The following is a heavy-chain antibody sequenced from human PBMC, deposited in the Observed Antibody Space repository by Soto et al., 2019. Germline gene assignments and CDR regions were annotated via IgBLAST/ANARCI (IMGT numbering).Heavy chain of an antibody. CDR3: AKDFLDGSRGGAFDI. CDR2: ISYDGSNK. J-gene: IGHJ3*02. Sequence: GSLRLSCAASGFTFSSYGMHWVRQAPGKGLEWVAVISYDGSNKYYADSVKGRFTISRDNSKNTLYLQMNSLRAEDTAVYYCAKDFLDGSRGGAFDIWGQGAMVTVSS. V-gene: IGHV3-30*18. CDR1: GFTFSSYG. D-gene: IGHD6-19*01.